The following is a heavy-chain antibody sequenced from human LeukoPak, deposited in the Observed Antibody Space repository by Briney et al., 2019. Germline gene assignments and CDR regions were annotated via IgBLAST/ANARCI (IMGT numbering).Heavy chain of an antibody. V-gene: IGHV1-18*01. D-gene: IGHD2-21*02. Sequence: ASVKVSCKASGYTFTSYGISWVRQAPGQGLEWMGWISAYNGNTNYAQKLQGRVTMTTDTSTSTAYMELRSLRSDDTAVYYCARVHPSCGGDCYAFDYWGQGTLVTVSS. CDR3: ARVHPSCGGDCYAFDY. CDR2: ISAYNGNT. J-gene: IGHJ4*02. CDR1: GYTFTSYG.